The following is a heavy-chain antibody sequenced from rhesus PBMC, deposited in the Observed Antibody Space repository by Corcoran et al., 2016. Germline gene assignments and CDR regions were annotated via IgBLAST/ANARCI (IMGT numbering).Heavy chain of an antibody. J-gene: IGHJ4*01. CDR1: GGSISDDSY. CDR2: IFGSCGGP. Sequence: QVQLQESGPGLVKPSETLSLTCAVSGGSISDDSYWSWIRQPPGKGLEWIGYIFGSCGGPNYRPSLITRVSISIDTSKDQFSRRLSSVTAADTALYYWAERRSQFLEWSHYDNWGQGVLVTVSS. D-gene: IGHD3-3*01. V-gene: IGHV4-106*01. CDR3: AERRSQFLEWSHYDN.